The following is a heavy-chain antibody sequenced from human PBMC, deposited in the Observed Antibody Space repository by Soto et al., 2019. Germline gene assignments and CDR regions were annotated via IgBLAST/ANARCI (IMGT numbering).Heavy chain of an antibody. CDR1: GFTVNTYH. V-gene: IGHV3-66*01. CDR3: ARAYGANWYFFGY. CDR2: LFSGGDT. Sequence: VGSLRLSCAASGFTVNTYHVSWVRQAPGKGLEWVAVLFSGGDTKYGDSMKGRVTLSRDNSKNTLYLQMNNLRAEDTAVYYCARAYGANWYFFGYWGQGSMVTVSS. J-gene: IGHJ4*02. D-gene: IGHD1-7*01.